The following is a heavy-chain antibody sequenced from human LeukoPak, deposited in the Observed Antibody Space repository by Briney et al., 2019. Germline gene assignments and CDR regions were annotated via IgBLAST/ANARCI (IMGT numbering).Heavy chain of an antibody. CDR3: AREGGYSGYDSSDPLLY. V-gene: IGHV5-51*01. D-gene: IGHD5-12*01. CDR2: IYPGDSDT. CDR1: GYSFTSYW. J-gene: IGHJ4*02. Sequence: GESLKISCMGSGYSFTSYWIGWVRQMPGKGLEWMGIIYPGDSDTRYSPSFQGQVTISADKSISTAYLQWSSLKASDTAMYYCAREGGYSGYDSSDPLLYWGQGTLVTVSS.